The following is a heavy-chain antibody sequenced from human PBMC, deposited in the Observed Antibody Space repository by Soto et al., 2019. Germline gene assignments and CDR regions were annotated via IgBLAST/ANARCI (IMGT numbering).Heavy chain of an antibody. CDR3: ARDISGDI. CDR2: IYYSGST. D-gene: IGHD7-27*01. CDR1: GGSVSSGSYY. J-gene: IGHJ4*01. V-gene: IGHV4-61*01. Sequence: QVQLQESGPGLVKPSETLSLTCTVSGGSVSSGSYYWSWIRQPPGKGLEWIGYIYYSGSTNYNPSLKSRVTISVDTSKNQFSLKLSPVTGADTVVNYCARDISGDIWGQGTLVAV.